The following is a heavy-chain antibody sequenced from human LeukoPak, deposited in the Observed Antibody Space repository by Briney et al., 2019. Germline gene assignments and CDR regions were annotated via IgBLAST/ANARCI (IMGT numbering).Heavy chain of an antibody. CDR1: GFTFSRSR. D-gene: IGHD2-21*01. CDR2: IKQDGTSK. J-gene: IGHJ4*02. Sequence: GGSLRLSCAASGFTFSRSRMGWVRQAPGKGLEWVANIKQDGTSKYYVDSVMGRFTISRDNAENSVYLQMNSLSAGATAVYYCARHGDYCFDLWGPGTRVTVSS. CDR3: ARHGDYCFDL. V-gene: IGHV3-7*02.